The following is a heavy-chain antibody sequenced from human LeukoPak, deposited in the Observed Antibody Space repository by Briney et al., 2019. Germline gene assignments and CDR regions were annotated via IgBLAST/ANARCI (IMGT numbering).Heavy chain of an antibody. CDR1: GGSISSYY. D-gene: IGHD3-22*01. Sequence: PSETLSLTCTVSGGSISSYYWSWIRQPPGKGLEWIGYIYYSGSTNYNPSLKSRVTISVDTSKNQFSLKLSSVTAADTAVYYCARSLDITMIVLGFDPWGQGTLVTVSS. V-gene: IGHV4-59*01. CDR2: IYYSGST. CDR3: ARSLDITMIVLGFDP. J-gene: IGHJ5*02.